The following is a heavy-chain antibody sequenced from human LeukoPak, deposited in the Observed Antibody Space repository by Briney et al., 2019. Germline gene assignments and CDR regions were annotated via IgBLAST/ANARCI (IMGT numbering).Heavy chain of an antibody. Sequence: SGTLSLTCTVSGGSISSYYWSWIRQPPGKGLEWIGYIYYSGSTNYNPSLKSRVTISVDTSKNQFSLKLSSVTAADTAVYYCARVSYSSGWYGVWFDPWGQGTLVTVSS. CDR2: IYYSGST. CDR1: GGSISSYY. D-gene: IGHD6-19*01. J-gene: IGHJ5*02. CDR3: ARVSYSSGWYGVWFDP. V-gene: IGHV4-59*01.